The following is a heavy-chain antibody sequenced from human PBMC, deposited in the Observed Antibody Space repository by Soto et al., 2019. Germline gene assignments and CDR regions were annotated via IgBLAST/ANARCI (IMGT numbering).Heavy chain of an antibody. V-gene: IGHV1-69*13. D-gene: IGHD1-20*01. CDR3: AIDSLCITGPRDSSSMDV. J-gene: IGHJ6*02. CDR2: IIPMHVTV. CDR1: GGTFNSYA. Sequence: ASVKVSCKASGGTFNSYAITWVRQAPGQGLEWMGGIIPMHVTVSYAQRFQGRVTITADESTSTAYMELSGLRSEDTAVYYCAIDSLCITGPRDSSSMDVWSQRTTVTVSS.